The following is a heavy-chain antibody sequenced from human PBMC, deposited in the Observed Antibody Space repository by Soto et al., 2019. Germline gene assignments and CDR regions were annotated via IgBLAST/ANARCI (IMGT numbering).Heavy chain of an antibody. V-gene: IGHV1-18*01. J-gene: IGHJ4*02. Sequence: GASVKVSCKASGYTFTSYGISWVRQAPGQGLEWMGWISAYIGNTNYAQKFQGRVTITADESTSTAYMELSSLRSEDTAVYYCARVNLEYYDILTGYYDYWGQGTLVTVSS. CDR3: ARVNLEYYDILTGYYDY. D-gene: IGHD3-9*01. CDR1: GYTFTSYG. CDR2: ISAYIGNT.